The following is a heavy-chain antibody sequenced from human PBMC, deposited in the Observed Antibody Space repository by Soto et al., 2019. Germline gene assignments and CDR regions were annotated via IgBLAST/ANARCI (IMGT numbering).Heavy chain of an antibody. CDR1: GYSFIKNA. Sequence: ASVKVSCKTSGYSFIKNAIHWVRQAPGQRPEWMGWINVGTDKTKYSEKFQGRVTITTDTSASTAYMELTSLGSEDTAVYYCARLEAGVKLDYWGQGTPVTVSS. CDR2: INVGTDKT. V-gene: IGHV1-3*01. CDR3: ARLEAGVKLDY. J-gene: IGHJ4*02.